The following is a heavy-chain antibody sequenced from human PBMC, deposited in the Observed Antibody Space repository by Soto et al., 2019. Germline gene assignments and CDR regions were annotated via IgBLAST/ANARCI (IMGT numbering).Heavy chain of an antibody. CDR2: IWYDGSNK. V-gene: IGHV3-33*06. D-gene: IGHD3-22*01. CDR3: AKSDVGPPMIGAFDI. CDR1: GFIFSGYA. J-gene: IGHJ3*02. Sequence: QVQLVESGGGVVQPGRSLRLSCVASGFIFSGYAMNWVRQAPGKGLQWVAVIWYDGSNKYYADSVKGRFTISRDNSKNTLYLQMNSLRAEDTAVYYCAKSDVGPPMIGAFDIWGQGTMFTVSS.